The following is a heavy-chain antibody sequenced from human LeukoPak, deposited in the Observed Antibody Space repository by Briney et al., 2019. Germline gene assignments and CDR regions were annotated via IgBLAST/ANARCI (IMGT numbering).Heavy chain of an antibody. CDR3: AREGWYYDSSGYSNWDFDY. V-gene: IGHV3-48*04. D-gene: IGHD3-22*01. J-gene: IGHJ4*02. CDR2: ISSSSSTI. CDR1: GFTFSSYS. Sequence: GGSLRLSCAASGFTFSSYSMNWVRQAPGKGLEWVSYISSSSSTIYYADSVKGRFTISRDNAKNSLYLQMNSLRAEDTAVYCCAREGWYYDSSGYSNWDFDYWGQGTLVTVSS.